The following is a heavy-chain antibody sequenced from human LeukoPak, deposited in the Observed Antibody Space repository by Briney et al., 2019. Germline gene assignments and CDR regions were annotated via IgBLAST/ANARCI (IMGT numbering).Heavy chain of an antibody. D-gene: IGHD2-8*02. J-gene: IGHJ4*02. Sequence: PSETLSLTCTVSGGSISSYYWSWIRQPPGKRLEWIGYISYSGSTNYNPSLKSRVTISLDTSKNQFSLKLSSVTAADTAVYYCAGHHPRNTVDFWGQGTLVTVSS. CDR1: GGSISSYY. CDR2: ISYSGST. CDR3: AGHHPRNTVDF. V-gene: IGHV4-59*08.